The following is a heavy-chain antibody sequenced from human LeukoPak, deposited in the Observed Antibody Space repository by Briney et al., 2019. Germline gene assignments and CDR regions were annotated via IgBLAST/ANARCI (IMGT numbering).Heavy chain of an antibody. CDR1: GFTFSSYA. Sequence: GGSLRLSCAASGFTFSSYAMHWVRQAPGKGLEWVAVISYDGSNKYYADSVKGRFTISRDNSKNTLYLQMNSLRAEDTAVYYCARGSILPCGMDVWGQGTTVTVSS. J-gene: IGHJ6*02. CDR2: ISYDGSNK. CDR3: ARGSILPCGMDV. V-gene: IGHV3-30-3*01.